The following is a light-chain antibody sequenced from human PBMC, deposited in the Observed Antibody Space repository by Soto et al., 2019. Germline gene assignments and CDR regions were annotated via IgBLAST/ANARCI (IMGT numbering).Light chain of an antibody. CDR1: SSNIGNNY. J-gene: IGLJ1*01. V-gene: IGLV1-51*01. CDR2: DNN. Sequence: QSVLTQPPSVSAAPGQKVTISCSGSSSNIGNNYVSWYQQLPGTAPKLLIYDNNKRPSGIPDRFSGSKSDTSATPGITGLQTGDEADYYCGAWDNSLSAGVFGTGTKLTVL. CDR3: GAWDNSLSAGV.